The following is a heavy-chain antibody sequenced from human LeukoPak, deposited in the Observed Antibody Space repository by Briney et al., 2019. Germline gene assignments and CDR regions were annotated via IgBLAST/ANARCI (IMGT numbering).Heavy chain of an antibody. CDR3: AKIAAAGRHNWFDP. J-gene: IGHJ5*02. CDR1: GGSISSYY. D-gene: IGHD6-13*01. Sequence: PETLSLTCTVSGGSISSYYWSWIRQPAGKGLEWIGRIYASGSTNYNPSLKSRVTMSVDTSKNQFSLKLSSVTAADTAVYYCAKIAAAGRHNWFDPWGQGTLVTVSS. CDR2: IYASGST. V-gene: IGHV4-4*07.